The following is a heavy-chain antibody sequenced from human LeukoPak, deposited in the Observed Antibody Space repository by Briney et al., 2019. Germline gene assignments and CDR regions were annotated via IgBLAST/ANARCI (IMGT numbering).Heavy chain of an antibody. J-gene: IGHJ4*02. CDR2: IYSGGST. CDR1: GFTVSSNY. Sequence: PGGSLRLSCAASGFTVSSNYMSWVRQAPGKGLEWVSVIYSGGSTYYADSVKGRFTISRDNSKNTLYLQMNSLRAEDTAVYYCARAGRRRDGYRFDYWGQGTLVTVSS. D-gene: IGHD5-24*01. V-gene: IGHV3-66*01. CDR3: ARAGRRRDGYRFDY.